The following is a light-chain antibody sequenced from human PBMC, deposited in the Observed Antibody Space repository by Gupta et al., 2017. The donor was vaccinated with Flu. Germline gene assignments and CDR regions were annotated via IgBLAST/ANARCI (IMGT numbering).Light chain of an antibody. CDR3: QSYDNTNQRWV. CDR1: GGSIATNY. V-gene: IGLV6-57*01. J-gene: IGLJ3*02. Sequence: ISCTRSGGSIATNYVQWYQQRPGSSPTTVIYEYSQRPSGVPDRFSGSIDSSSSSASLVISGLKTDDEADYYCQSYDNTNQRWVFGRGTRLTVL. CDR2: EYS.